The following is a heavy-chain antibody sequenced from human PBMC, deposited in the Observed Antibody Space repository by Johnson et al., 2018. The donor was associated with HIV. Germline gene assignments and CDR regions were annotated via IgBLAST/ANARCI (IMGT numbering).Heavy chain of an antibody. J-gene: IGHJ3*02. CDR2: IKQDGIEK. V-gene: IGHV3-7*05. Sequence: VQLVESGGGLVQPGGSLRLSCAASEFTFSSNWMSWVRQAPGKGLEWVANIKQDGIEKYYVDSVKGRFTISRDNAKNSLYLQMNSLRAEDTAVYYCASCGGTVDDAFDIWGQGTMVTVSS. CDR3: ASCGGTVDDAFDI. D-gene: IGHD2-21*01. CDR1: EFTFSSNW.